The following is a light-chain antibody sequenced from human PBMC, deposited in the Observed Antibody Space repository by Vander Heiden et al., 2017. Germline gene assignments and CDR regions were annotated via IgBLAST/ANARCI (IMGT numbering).Light chain of an antibody. J-gene: IGLJ2*01. CDR3: SSYAGSYTLV. V-gene: IGLV2-11*01. CDR2: DVT. Sequence: ALTHPSSAPGPPGQSVPISCTGTSSDVGGYDFVSWYQQHPGKAPKLMISDVTKRPSGVPDRFSGSRSANTASLTISGLQAEDEADYYCSSYAGSYTLVFGGGTKLTVL. CDR1: SSDVGGYDF.